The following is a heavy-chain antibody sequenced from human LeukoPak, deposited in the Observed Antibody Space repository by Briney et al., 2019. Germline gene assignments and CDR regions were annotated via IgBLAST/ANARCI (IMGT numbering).Heavy chain of an antibody. CDR2: IYSGGNT. CDR1: EFSVSTNY. CDR3: ARGGDAFDI. J-gene: IGHJ3*02. Sequence: PGGSLTLSCAASEFSVSTNYMHWVRQAPGKGLEWVSVIYSGGNTYYADSVKDRFTISRDKSKNTLYLRMNSLRAEDTAVYYCARGGDAFDIWGQGTMVTVSS. V-gene: IGHV3-53*01.